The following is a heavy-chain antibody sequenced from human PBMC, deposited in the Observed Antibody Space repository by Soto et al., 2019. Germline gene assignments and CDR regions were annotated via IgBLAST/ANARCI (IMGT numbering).Heavy chain of an antibody. CDR3: VRYCSGGSCYLGFDY. J-gene: IGHJ4*02. CDR2: IKQDGIEK. Sequence: PGGSLRLSCAASGFTFSTYWMSWVRQAPGKGLEWVANIKQDGIEKYYVDSVKGRFTISRDNAKNSLYLQMNSLRADDTAVYYCVRYCSGGSCYLGFDYWGQGTLVTV. D-gene: IGHD2-15*01. CDR1: GFTFSTYW. V-gene: IGHV3-7*01.